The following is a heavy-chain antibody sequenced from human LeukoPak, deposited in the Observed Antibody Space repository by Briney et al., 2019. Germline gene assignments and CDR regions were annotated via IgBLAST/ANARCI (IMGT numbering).Heavy chain of an antibody. Sequence: RGSLRLSCAASGFTFSSYWMHWVRQASGKGLVWVSRINRDGSRTSNADSVKGRFTISRDNAKNTLYLQMNSLRAEDTAVYYCVAVGYSYGSGYYYMDVWGKGTTVTVSS. J-gene: IGHJ6*03. D-gene: IGHD5-18*01. CDR3: VAVGYSYGSGYYYMDV. CDR2: INRDGSRT. V-gene: IGHV3-74*01. CDR1: GFTFSSYW.